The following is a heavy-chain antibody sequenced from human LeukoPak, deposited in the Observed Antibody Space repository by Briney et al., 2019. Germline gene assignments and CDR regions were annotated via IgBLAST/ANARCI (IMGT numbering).Heavy chain of an antibody. V-gene: IGHV3-21*01. CDR3: ARVIAAAEEGDG. D-gene: IGHD6-13*01. CDR2: ISSSSSYI. J-gene: IGHJ4*02. CDR1: GFTFSSYS. Sequence: GGSLRLSCAASGFTFSSYSMNWVRQAPGKGLEWASSISSSSSYIYYADSVKGRFTISRDNAKNSLYLQMNSLRAEDTAVYYCARVIAAAEEGDGWGQGTLVTVSS.